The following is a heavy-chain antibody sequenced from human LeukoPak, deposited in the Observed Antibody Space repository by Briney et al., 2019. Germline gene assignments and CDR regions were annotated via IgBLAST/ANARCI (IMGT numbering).Heavy chain of an antibody. J-gene: IGHJ4*02. CDR1: GYTFTGYY. CDR2: INPNSGGT. D-gene: IGHD3-22*01. CDR3: ATTDSSGYYYLFDY. Sequence: GASVKVSCKASGYTFTGYYMRWVRQAPGQGLEWMGWINPNSGGTNYAQKFQGRVTMTRDTSISTAYMELSRLRSDDTAVYYCATTDSSGYYYLFDYWGQGTLVTVSS. V-gene: IGHV1-2*02.